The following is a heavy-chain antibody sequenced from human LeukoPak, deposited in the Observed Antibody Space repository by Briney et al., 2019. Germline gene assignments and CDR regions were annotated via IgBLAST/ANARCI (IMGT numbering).Heavy chain of an antibody. CDR3: AKGRGHNYSPYDFDY. J-gene: IGHJ4*02. V-gene: IGHV3-30*18. CDR2: ISYDGSNK. D-gene: IGHD5-18*01. Sequence: GRSLRLSCAGSGFTFSSYGMHWVRQAPGKGLEWVALISYDGSNKDYADSVKGRFTVSRDNSKNTLYVQMNSLRAEDTAVYYCAKGRGHNYSPYDFDYWGQGTLVTVSS. CDR1: GFTFSSYG.